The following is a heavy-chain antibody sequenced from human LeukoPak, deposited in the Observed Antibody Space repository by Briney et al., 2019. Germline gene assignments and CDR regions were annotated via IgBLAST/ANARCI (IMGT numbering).Heavy chain of an antibody. CDR3: ARGASDWYGIDY. Sequence: GGSLRLSCAASGFTFSSYAMGWVRQAPGKGLVCVSRINIDGTSTSYADSVKGRFTISRDNAKNALYLQMNSLRAEDTAVYYCARGASDWYGIDYWGQGVLVNLSA. V-gene: IGHV3-74*01. J-gene: IGHJ4*02. D-gene: IGHD6-19*01. CDR2: INIDGTST. CDR1: GFTFSSYA.